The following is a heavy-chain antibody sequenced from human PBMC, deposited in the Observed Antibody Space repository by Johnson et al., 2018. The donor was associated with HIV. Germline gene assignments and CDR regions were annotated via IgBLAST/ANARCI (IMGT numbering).Heavy chain of an antibody. CDR3: AREETMVGLGAFDI. CDR1: GFTVSGNY. Sequence: VQLVESGGGLIQPGGSLRLSCAASGFTVSGNYMNWVRQAPGKGLEWVSVIYSGDGTYYADSVKGRFTISRDNSKNTLCLQMDSLRAEDTAVYYCAREETMVGLGAFDIWGQGTMVTVSS. J-gene: IGHJ3*02. CDR2: IYSGDGT. D-gene: IGHD4/OR15-4a*01. V-gene: IGHV3-53*01.